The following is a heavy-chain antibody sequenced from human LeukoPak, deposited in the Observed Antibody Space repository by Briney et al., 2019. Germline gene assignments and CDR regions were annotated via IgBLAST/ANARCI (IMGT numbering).Heavy chain of an antibody. V-gene: IGHV1-2*02. D-gene: IGHD3-10*01. CDR2: INPNSGGT. J-gene: IGHJ6*02. CDR1: GYTFTGYY. CDR3: ARDGGSGSYYYYGMDV. Sequence: GASVKVSCKASGYTFTGYYMHWVRQAPGQGLEWMGWINPNSGGTNYAQRFQGRVTMTTDTSTSTAYMELRSLRSDDTAVYYCARDGGSGSYYYYGMDVWGQGTTVTVSS.